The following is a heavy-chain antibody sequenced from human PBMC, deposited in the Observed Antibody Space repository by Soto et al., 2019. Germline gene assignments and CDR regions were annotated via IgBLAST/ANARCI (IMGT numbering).Heavy chain of an antibody. Sequence: SETLSLTCTVSGGSISLHYWSWIRQPPGKGLEWIGYIYYSGSTTYNPSPKSRVTISADTSKNQFSLKLTSVTAADTAVYYCARDAGGPFDNWGQGTLVTVSS. J-gene: IGHJ4*02. CDR3: ARDAGGPFDN. D-gene: IGHD2-15*01. V-gene: IGHV4-59*11. CDR2: IYYSGST. CDR1: GGSISLHY.